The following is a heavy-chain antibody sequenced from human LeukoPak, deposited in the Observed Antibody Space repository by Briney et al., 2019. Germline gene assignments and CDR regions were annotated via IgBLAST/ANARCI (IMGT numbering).Heavy chain of an antibody. CDR1: GFTLSDYW. J-gene: IGHJ4*02. CDR3: VRRLVVAGVGDY. V-gene: IGHV3-7*01. D-gene: IGHD2-15*01. CDR2: KKQDGSEK. Sequence: GGSLSLSCAASGFTLSDYWMSWPRQAPGKGREGVASKKQDGSEKNYVDSVKRRFTVSRDNAKISLYLQINSLRAEDTAVYYCVRRLVVAGVGDYWGQRTLLSLSS.